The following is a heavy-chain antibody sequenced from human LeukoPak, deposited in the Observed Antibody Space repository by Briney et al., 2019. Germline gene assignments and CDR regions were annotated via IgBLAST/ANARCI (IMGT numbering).Heavy chain of an antibody. Sequence: GGSLRLSCAASGFTFSSYWMSWVRQAPGKGLEWVANIKQDGSEKYYVDSVKGRFTISRDNAKNSLYLQMDSLRAEDTAVYYCARDVRFTYRAYSSSSLLRYWGQGTLVTVSS. V-gene: IGHV3-7*01. D-gene: IGHD6-6*01. CDR2: IKQDGSEK. CDR3: ARDVRFTYRAYSSSSLLRY. J-gene: IGHJ4*02. CDR1: GFTFSSYW.